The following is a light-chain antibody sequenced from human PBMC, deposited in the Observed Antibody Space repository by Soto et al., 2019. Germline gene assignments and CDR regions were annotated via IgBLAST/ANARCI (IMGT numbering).Light chain of an antibody. J-gene: IGKJ5*01. Sequence: EIVITQAPSTLSVSPGGRATLSCRASQSVSSNLAWYQQKPGQAPRLLIYSASSRATGIPDRFSGSGSGREFTLTISRLEPEDFAVYFCQQYCYWITFGQGTRLEI. CDR3: QQYCYWIT. V-gene: IGKV3D-15*01. CDR1: QSVSSN. CDR2: SAS.